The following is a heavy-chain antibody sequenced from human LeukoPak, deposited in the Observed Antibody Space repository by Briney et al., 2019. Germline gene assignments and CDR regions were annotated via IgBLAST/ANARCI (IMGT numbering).Heavy chain of an antibody. CDR3: ARTYTIFGVVHDY. CDR1: GGSISSTSDY. V-gene: IGHV4-39*07. Sequence: SETLSLTCTVSGGSISSTSDYWGWIRQPPGKGLEWIGSIYYIGSTYYNPSLKSRVTISVDTSKTQFSLRLSSVTAAETAVYYCARTYTIFGVVHDYWGQGTLVTVSS. D-gene: IGHD3-3*01. CDR2: IYYIGST. J-gene: IGHJ4*02.